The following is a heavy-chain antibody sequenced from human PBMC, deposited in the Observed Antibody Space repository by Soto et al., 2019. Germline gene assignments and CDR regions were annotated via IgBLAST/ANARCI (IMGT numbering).Heavy chain of an antibody. Sequence: SETLSLTCTVSGGSISSGGYYWSWIRQHPGKGLEWIGYIYYSGSTYYNPSLKSRVTISVDTSKNQFSLKLSSVTAADTAVYNCARSFGVAAAGPFDYWGQGTLVTVSS. J-gene: IGHJ4*02. CDR1: GGSISSGGYY. CDR2: IYYSGST. V-gene: IGHV4-31*03. D-gene: IGHD6-13*01. CDR3: ARSFGVAAAGPFDY.